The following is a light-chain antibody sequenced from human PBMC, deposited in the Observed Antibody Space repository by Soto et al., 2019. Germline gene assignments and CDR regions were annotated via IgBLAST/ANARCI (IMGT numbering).Light chain of an antibody. CDR3: QQYNNWPPIT. CDR2: GAS. CDR1: QSVSSN. J-gene: IGKJ2*01. V-gene: IGKV3-15*01. Sequence: EIVMTQSPATLSVSPGERATLSCRASQSVSSNLAWYQQKPGQAPRLLIYGASTRATGIPDRFSGSGSGTKFTITIIILQSEDFAVYYCQQYNNWPPITFGQGTNQEIK.